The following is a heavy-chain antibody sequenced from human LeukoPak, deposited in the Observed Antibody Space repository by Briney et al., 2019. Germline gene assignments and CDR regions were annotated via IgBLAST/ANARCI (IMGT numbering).Heavy chain of an antibody. V-gene: IGHV1-8*03. J-gene: IGHJ4*02. D-gene: IGHD3-22*01. Sequence: PGASVKVSCKASGYTFTSYGISWVRQAPGQGLEWMGWMNPYTGQTAFAQKFQGRVTITRNTSISTAYMELSSLRSEDTAMYYCAREDYYDSGSNDYWGQGTLVTVSS. CDR3: AREDYYDSGSNDY. CDR1: GYTFTSYG. CDR2: MNPYTGQT.